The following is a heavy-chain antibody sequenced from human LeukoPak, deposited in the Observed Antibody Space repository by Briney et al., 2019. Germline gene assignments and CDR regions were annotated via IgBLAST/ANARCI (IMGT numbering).Heavy chain of an antibody. CDR3: ARMGRLGYWYFDL. CDR2: VNLQGST. Sequence: SETLSLTCGVSGGSISNTNWWTWVRQPPGKGLEWIGEVNLQGSTNYNPSLKSRVAISVDKSENHISLKLTSVTAADTAVYYCARMGRLGYWYFDLWGRGTLVTVSS. CDR1: GGSISNTNW. J-gene: IGHJ2*01. V-gene: IGHV4-4*02. D-gene: IGHD3-16*01.